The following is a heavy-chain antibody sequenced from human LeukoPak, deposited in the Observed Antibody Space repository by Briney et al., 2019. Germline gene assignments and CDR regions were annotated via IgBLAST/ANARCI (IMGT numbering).Heavy chain of an antibody. V-gene: IGHV1-58*02. Sequence: SVKVSCKASGFTFTSSAMQWVRQARGQRLEWIGWIVVGSGNTNYAQKFQERVTITRDMSTSAAYMELSSLRSEDTAVYYCARDGPSGSTIQLIDYWGQGTLVTVSS. CDR3: ARDGPSGSTIQLIDY. CDR1: GFTFTSSA. J-gene: IGHJ4*02. CDR2: IVVGSGNT. D-gene: IGHD5-18*01.